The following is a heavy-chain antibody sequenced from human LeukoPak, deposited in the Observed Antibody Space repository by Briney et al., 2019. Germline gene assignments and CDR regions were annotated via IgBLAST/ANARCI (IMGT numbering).Heavy chain of an antibody. CDR2: ISAYNGNT. D-gene: IGHD6-6*01. CDR3: ARCIAARRYFQGELDY. CDR1: GYPFTSYG. Sequence: ASVKVSCKASGYPFTSYGISWVRQAPGQGLAWMGWISAYNGNTNYAQKLQGRVTMTTDTSTSTAYMELRSLRSDDTAVYYCARCIAARRYFQGELDYWGQGALVTVSS. J-gene: IGHJ4*02. V-gene: IGHV1-18*01.